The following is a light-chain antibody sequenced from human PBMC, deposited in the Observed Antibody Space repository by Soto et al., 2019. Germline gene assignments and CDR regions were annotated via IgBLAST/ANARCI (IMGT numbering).Light chain of an antibody. CDR2: EVN. J-gene: IGLJ1*01. V-gene: IGLV2-8*01. CDR1: SSDVGGYKY. Sequence: QSVLTQPPSASGSPGQSVTISCTGTSSDVGGYKYVSWYQQHPDKAPKLMIFEVNKRPSGVPDRFSGSKSGNTASLTVSGLQAEDEADYYCSSYAGINNLGVFGTGTKVTVL. CDR3: SSYAGINNLGV.